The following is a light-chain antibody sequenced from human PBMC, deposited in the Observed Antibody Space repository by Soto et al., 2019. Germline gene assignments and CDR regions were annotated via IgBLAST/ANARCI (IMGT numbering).Light chain of an antibody. CDR3: QQVYVYPST. CDR1: QSINRR. CDR2: AAS. V-gene: IGKV1-12*02. J-gene: IGKJ4*01. Sequence: DIQMTQSPSSLSASVGDRVTITCRASQSINRRLAWYQQKPGKAPNLLIYAASTLQSGVPSRFSSGGSGTDFTLTISSLQPEDFATYYCQQVYVYPSTFGGGTKVDIK.